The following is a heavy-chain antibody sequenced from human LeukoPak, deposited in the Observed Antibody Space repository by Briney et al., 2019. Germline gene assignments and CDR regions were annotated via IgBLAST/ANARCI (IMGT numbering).Heavy chain of an antibody. CDR1: GFTFTTHA. J-gene: IGHJ4*02. Sequence: GSLRLSSAASGFTFTTHAIASVPQSPRKGLGWVSGISGDGDTIYYADSVKGRFTISRDNCKNTLYLQMNSLGAEDTAVYYCANQYPGWGQGNVVMVS. CDR3: ANQYPG. D-gene: IGHD4-11*01. CDR2: ISGDGDTI. V-gene: IGHV3-23*01.